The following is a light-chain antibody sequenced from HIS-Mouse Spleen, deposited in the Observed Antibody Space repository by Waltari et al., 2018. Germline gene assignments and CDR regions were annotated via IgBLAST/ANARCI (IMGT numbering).Light chain of an antibody. CDR3: QQYGSSPET. J-gene: IGKJ1*01. CDR2: GAS. V-gene: IGKV3-20*01. CDR1: QSVSSSY. Sequence: EIVLTQSPGTLSLSPGERATLSCRARQSVSSSYLAWYQQKPGQAPRLLIYGASSMATVIPDRFSGSGSGTDFTLTISRLEPEDFAVYYCQQYGSSPETFGQGTKVEIK.